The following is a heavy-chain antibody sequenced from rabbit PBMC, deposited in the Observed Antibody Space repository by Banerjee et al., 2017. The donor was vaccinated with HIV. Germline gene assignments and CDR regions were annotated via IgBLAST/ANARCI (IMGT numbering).Heavy chain of an antibody. CDR1: GFSFSNKYV. CDR3: VRLIYSSGWGLSYFNL. Sequence: QEQLEESGGGLVQPEGSLTLTCTASGFSFSNKYVMCWVRQAPGKGLEWIGCINTSSGNTVYASWAKGRFTISSDNAQNTLYLQLNSLTVADTATYFCVRLIYSSGWGLSYFNLWGQGTLVTVS. V-gene: IGHV1S45*01. J-gene: IGHJ4*01. CDR2: INTSSGNT. D-gene: IGHD4-1*01.